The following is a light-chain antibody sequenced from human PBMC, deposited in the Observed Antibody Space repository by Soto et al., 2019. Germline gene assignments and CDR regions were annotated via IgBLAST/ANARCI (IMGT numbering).Light chain of an antibody. CDR3: QQNGNSLFT. J-gene: IGKJ3*01. V-gene: IGKV3-11*01. CDR2: DAS. Sequence: EIVLTQSPATLSLSPGERATLSCRASQSVSSYLAWYQQKPGQAPRLLIYDASNRATGIPDRFSGSGSGTDFTLTISRLEPEDFAVYYCQQNGNSLFTFGPGTKVEIK. CDR1: QSVSSY.